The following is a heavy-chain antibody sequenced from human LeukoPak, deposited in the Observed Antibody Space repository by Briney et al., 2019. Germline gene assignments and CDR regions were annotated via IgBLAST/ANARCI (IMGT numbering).Heavy chain of an antibody. Sequence: SETLSLTCNVSGDSVTSDNFYWAWIRQPPGKGPEWIGTVYRSGSAYHNPSLRSRLTISIDTSKNQFSLKLTSVTAADTALYFCARAPHTSPTDYYFDFWGPGTLVTVSS. CDR2: VYRSGSA. CDR1: GDSVTSDNFY. J-gene: IGHJ4*02. V-gene: IGHV4-39*07. D-gene: IGHD1-14*01. CDR3: ARAPHTSPTDYYFDF.